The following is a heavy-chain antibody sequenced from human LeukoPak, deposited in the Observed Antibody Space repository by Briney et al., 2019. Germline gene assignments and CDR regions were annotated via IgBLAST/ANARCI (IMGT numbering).Heavy chain of an antibody. CDR1: GFTFTDYA. D-gene: IGHD3-16*01. V-gene: IGHV3-30-3*01. Sequence: GGSLRLSCVASGFTFTDYAMHWVRPAQGKVLEWEAVISYDGDKKFCTDAMRGGFTISRDNSKNTLYLQMNSLRAEDTAVYYCARTDVFLDYWGQGTLVTVSS. CDR3: ARTDVFLDY. J-gene: IGHJ4*02. CDR2: ISYDGDKK.